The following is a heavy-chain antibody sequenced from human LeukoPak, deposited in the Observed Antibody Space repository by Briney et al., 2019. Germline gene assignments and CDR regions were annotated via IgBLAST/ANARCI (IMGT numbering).Heavy chain of an antibody. J-gene: IGHJ4*02. CDR1: GFTFSSYN. V-gene: IGHV3-74*01. Sequence: GGSLRLSCAASGFTFSSYNMHWVRQAPGKGLVWVSRINSDGSSTTYADSVKGRFTISRDNAKNTLYLQINSLTADDTAVYYCARGGTSPVDYWGQGTLVTVSS. D-gene: IGHD1-1*01. CDR2: INSDGSST. CDR3: ARGGTSPVDY.